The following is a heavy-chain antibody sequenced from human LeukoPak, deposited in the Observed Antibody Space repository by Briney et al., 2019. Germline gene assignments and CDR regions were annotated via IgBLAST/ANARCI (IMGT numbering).Heavy chain of an antibody. J-gene: IGHJ4*02. D-gene: IGHD6-19*01. V-gene: IGHV4-59*01. CDR2: IYYSGST. CDR3: ARSRARAGSFDY. CDR1: GGSISSYY. Sequence: PSETLSLTCAVSGGSISSYYWSWIRQPPGKGLEWIGYIYYSGSTNYNPSLKSRVTISVDTSKNQFSLKLSSVTAADTAVYYCARSRARAGSFDYWGQGTLVTVSS.